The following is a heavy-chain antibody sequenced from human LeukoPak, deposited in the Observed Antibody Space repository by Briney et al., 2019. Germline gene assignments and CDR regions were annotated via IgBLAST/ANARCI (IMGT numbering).Heavy chain of an antibody. J-gene: IGHJ6*03. CDR3: ARGRGDWITAPYYMDV. CDR1: GASISSGSYH. CDR2: LYTSGST. Sequence: SETLSLTCTVSGASISSGSYHWSWFRQPAGKRPEWIGRLYTSGSTNYNPSLKSRVTISAGMSKNQFSLRLSSVTAADTAVYYCARGRGDWITAPYYMDVWGKGTTVTVSS. V-gene: IGHV4-61*02. D-gene: IGHD2-2*03.